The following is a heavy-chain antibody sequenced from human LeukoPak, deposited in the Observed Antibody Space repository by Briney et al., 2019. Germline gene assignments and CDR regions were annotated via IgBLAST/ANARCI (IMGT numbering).Heavy chain of an antibody. CDR2: IYHNGNT. D-gene: IGHD5-18*01. Sequence: TSSETLSLTCAVSGYSISSGYYWGWIRQPPGKGLEWIGTIYHNGNTYYNPSLKSRVTISVDTSKNQFSLKLSSVTAADTAVYYCARVRYSYGDSDYWGQGTLVTVSS. CDR1: GYSISSGYY. J-gene: IGHJ4*02. V-gene: IGHV4-38-2*01. CDR3: ARVRYSYGDSDY.